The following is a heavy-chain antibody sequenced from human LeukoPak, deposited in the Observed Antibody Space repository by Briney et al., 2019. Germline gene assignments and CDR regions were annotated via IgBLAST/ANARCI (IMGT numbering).Heavy chain of an antibody. D-gene: IGHD2/OR15-2a*01. J-gene: IGHJ4*02. Sequence: ASVKVSCKASGYTFTTYGISWVRQAPGQGLEWMGWISGYNDNTNNAQKLQGRVTMTTDTSTSTAYMELRSLRSDDTAVYYCARDYSSLVKLAREWGQGTLVTVSS. CDR3: ARDYSSLVKLARE. CDR1: GYTFTTYG. CDR2: ISGYNDNT. V-gene: IGHV1-18*01.